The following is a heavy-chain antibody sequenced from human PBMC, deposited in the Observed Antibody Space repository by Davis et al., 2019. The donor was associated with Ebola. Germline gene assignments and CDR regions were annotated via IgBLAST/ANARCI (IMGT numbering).Heavy chain of an antibody. CDR1: GFIFSREW. V-gene: IGHV3-74*01. J-gene: IGHJ4*02. Sequence: ESLKISCAASGFIFSREWMHWVRQAPGKGLVWVARITPEETTITYADSVRGRFTISRDNAKNTLYLQMNSLRADDTAVYYCARASTWEILDYWGQGTLVTVSS. CDR2: ITPEETTI. D-gene: IGHD1-26*01. CDR3: ARASTWEILDY.